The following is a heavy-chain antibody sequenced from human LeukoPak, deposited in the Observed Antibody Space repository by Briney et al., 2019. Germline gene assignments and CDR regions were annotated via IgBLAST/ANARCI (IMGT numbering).Heavy chain of an antibody. Sequence: EPGGSLRLSCAASGFTFSSYAMSWVRQAPGKGLEWVSAISGGGGSTYYADSVKGRFTISRDNSKNTLYLQMNSLRAEDTAVYYCAKGYCSSTSCYRSFDYWGQGTLVTVSS. CDR3: AKGYCSSTSCYRSFDY. V-gene: IGHV3-23*01. CDR2: ISGGGGST. D-gene: IGHD2-2*01. CDR1: GFTFSSYA. J-gene: IGHJ4*02.